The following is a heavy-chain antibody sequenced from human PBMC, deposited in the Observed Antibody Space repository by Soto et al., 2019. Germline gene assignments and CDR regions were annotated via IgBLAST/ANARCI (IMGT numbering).Heavy chain of an antibody. CDR1: GYTFTSYY. Sequence: ASVKVSCKASGYTFTSYYMHWVRQAPGQGLEWMGIINPSGGSTSYAQKFQGRVTMTRDTSTSTDYMELSSLRSEDTAVYYCARDAGDGYSYGYGYYYYYGMDVWGQGTTVTVSS. V-gene: IGHV1-46*01. CDR2: INPSGGST. J-gene: IGHJ6*02. D-gene: IGHD5-18*01. CDR3: ARDAGDGYSYGYGYYYYYGMDV.